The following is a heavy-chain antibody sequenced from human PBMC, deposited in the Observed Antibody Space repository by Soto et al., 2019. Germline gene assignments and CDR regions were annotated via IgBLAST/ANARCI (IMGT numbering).Heavy chain of an antibody. J-gene: IGHJ4*02. CDR2: IIPIFGTA. D-gene: IGHD6-13*01. CDR3: ARDKKVRGYFDY. V-gene: IGHV1-69*13. CDR1: GGTFSSYA. Sequence: SVKVSCKASGGTFSSYAISSVRQAPGQGLEWMGGIIPIFGTANYVRKFQGRVTITADESTSTAYMELSSLRSEDTAVYYCARDKKVRGYFDYWGQGTLVTVSS.